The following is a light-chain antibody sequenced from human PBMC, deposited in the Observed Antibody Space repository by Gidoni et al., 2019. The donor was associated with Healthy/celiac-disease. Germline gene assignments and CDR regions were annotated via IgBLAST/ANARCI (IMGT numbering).Light chain of an antibody. Sequence: EIDLTQSPATLSLSPGDRATLSCRASQSVSSYLAWYQQKPGQAPRLLIYDASNRATGIPARCSGSGSGTDFTLTISSLEPEEVAVYYCQQRSNWPTITFGQGTRLEIK. CDR3: QQRSNWPTIT. V-gene: IGKV3-11*01. CDR1: QSVSSY. CDR2: DAS. J-gene: IGKJ5*01.